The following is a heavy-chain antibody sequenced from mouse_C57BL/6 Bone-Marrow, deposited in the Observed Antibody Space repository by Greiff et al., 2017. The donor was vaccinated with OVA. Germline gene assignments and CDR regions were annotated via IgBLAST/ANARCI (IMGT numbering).Heavy chain of an antibody. CDR3: ARVPHYYGSSYYAMDY. D-gene: IGHD1-1*01. CDR1: GFTFSSYA. Sequence: EVQRVESGGGLVKPGGSLKLSCAASGFTFSSYAMSWVRQTPEKRLEWVATISDGGSYTYYPDIVKGRFTISRDNAKNNLYLQMSHLKSEDTAMYYCARVPHYYGSSYYAMDYWGQGTSVTVSS. J-gene: IGHJ4*01. V-gene: IGHV5-4*01. CDR2: ISDGGSYT.